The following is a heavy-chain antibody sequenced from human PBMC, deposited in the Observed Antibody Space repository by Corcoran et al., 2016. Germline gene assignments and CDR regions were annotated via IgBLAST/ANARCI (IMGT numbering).Heavy chain of an antibody. D-gene: IGHD2-15*01. CDR2: INPSGGST. J-gene: IGHJ6*02. CDR1: GYTFTSCY. V-gene: IGHV1-46*01. CDR3: ARCSYYYYYGMDV. Sequence: QVQLVQSGAEVKKPGASVKVSCKASGYTFTSCYRHWVRQAPGQGLEWMGIINPSGGSTSYAQKFQGRVTMTRDTSTSTVYMELSSLRSEDTAVYYCARCSYYYYYGMDVWGQGTTVTVSS.